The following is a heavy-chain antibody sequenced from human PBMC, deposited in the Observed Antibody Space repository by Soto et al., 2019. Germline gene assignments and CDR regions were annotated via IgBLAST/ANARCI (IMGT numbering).Heavy chain of an antibody. CDR1: GRSLSCGGYS. J-gene: IGHJ5*02. CDR2: IYHSGTT. V-gene: IGHV4-30-2*01. CDR3: AGTIYYHSSGNTHWIDP. Sequence: PSESMSLTCIVSGRSLSCGGYSWSWIRQPPGKDMEWIGYIYHSGTTYYNPSLKSRVTVSVDRSKNQFSLKVNSVTAADTAVYYCAGTIYYHSSGNTHWIDPRGQGIFVT. D-gene: IGHD3-22*01.